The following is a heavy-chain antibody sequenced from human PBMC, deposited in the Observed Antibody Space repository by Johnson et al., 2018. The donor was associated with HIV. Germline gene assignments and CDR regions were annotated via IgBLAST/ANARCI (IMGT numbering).Heavy chain of an antibody. J-gene: IGHJ3*02. V-gene: IGHV3-9*01. Sequence: VQLVESGGGLVQPGRSLRLSCAASGFTFDDYGMHWVRQCPGKGLEWVAGISWNNVRIGYVDSVKGRFTISRDNAKISLFLQMNSLRAEDTAVYYCARDFFDSTTYPRRGQADAFDIWGQETMVTVSS. CDR2: ISWNNVRI. CDR3: ARDFFDSTTYPRRGQADAFDI. D-gene: IGHD2/OR15-2a*01. CDR1: GFTFDDYG.